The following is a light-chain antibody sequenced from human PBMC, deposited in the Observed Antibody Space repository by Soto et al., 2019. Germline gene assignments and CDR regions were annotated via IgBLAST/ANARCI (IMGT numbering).Light chain of an antibody. CDR3: RQYNNWPRT. CDR2: GAS. V-gene: IGKV3-15*01. CDR1: QSVSTN. J-gene: IGKJ1*01. Sequence: EIVMTQSPVTLSVSPGERATVSCRASQSVSTNLAWYQQKPGQAPRLLIYGASTGATGIPARFSGSGSGTEFTLTISSLQSEDFAVYYCRQYNNWPRTFGQGTKVDIK.